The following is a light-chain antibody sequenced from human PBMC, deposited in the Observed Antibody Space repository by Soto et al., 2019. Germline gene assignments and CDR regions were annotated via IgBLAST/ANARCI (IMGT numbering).Light chain of an antibody. Sequence: EIVMTQSPATLSVSPGETATLSCRASQSVSSNLAWYQQKPGQAPRLLIYGASTRATGIPARFSGSGSGTEFTLTISSLQSEDFAVYYCQQYNKWPTFGQGTRLEI. J-gene: IGKJ5*01. CDR2: GAS. V-gene: IGKV3-15*01. CDR3: QQYNKWPT. CDR1: QSVSSN.